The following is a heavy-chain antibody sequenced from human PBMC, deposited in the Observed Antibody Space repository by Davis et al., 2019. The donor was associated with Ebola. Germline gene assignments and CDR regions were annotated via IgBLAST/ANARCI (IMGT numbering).Heavy chain of an antibody. CDR1: GGSVSSGSYY. D-gene: IGHD5-12*01. V-gene: IGHV4-61*01. CDR2: IYYSGST. Sequence: PSETLSLTCTVSGGSVSSGSYYWSWIRQPPGKGLEWIGYIYYSGSTYYNPSLKSRVTISVDTSKNQFSLKLSSVTAADTAVYYCARDGGYSGYDPSFDYWGQGTLVTVSS. J-gene: IGHJ4*02. CDR3: ARDGGYSGYDPSFDY.